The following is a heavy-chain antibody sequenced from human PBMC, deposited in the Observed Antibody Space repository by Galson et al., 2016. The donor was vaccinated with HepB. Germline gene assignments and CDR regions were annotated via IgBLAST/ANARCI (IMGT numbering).Heavy chain of an antibody. D-gene: IGHD6-19*01. Sequence: SLRLSCAASGFIFSSYGMHWVRRAPGKGLEWVAVISYDGSNEYYAGSVKGRFTISRDNSKNTLYLQMNRLRAEDTAVYYCAKDREQWLVVAPLWYWGQGTLVTVSS. CDR1: GFIFSSYG. CDR3: AKDREQWLVVAPLWY. J-gene: IGHJ4*02. CDR2: ISYDGSNE. V-gene: IGHV3-30*18.